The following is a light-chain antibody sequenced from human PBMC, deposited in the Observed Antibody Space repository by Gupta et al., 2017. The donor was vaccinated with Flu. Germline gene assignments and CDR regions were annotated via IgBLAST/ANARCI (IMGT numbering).Light chain of an antibody. CDR3: QQRGSFPFT. V-gene: IGKV3-11*01. Sequence: RSAPSCRAGRTITCASYLAWYQQKPGQAPRLLIHEAYYRATDTPARFSGSGSGTEFTLTISSLEPDDAAVYFCQQRGSFPFTFGGGTKVDIQ. J-gene: IGKJ3*01. CDR2: EAY. CDR1: RTITCASY.